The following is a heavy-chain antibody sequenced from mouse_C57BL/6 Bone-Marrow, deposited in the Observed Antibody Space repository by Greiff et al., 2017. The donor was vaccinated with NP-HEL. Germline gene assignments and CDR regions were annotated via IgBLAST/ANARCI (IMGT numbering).Heavy chain of an antibody. CDR3: ARDHYYGSSPYYFDY. CDR2: IYPRSGNT. D-gene: IGHD1-1*01. Sequence: VQRVESGAELARPGASVKLSCKASGYTFTSYGISWVKQRTGQGLEWIGEIYPRSGNTYYNEKFKGKATLTADKSSSTAYMELRSLTSEDSAVYFCARDHYYGSSPYYFDYWGQGTTLTVSS. J-gene: IGHJ2*01. V-gene: IGHV1-81*01. CDR1: GYTFTSYG.